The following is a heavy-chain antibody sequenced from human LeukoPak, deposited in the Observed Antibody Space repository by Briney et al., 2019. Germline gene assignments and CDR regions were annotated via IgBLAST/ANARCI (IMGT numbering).Heavy chain of an antibody. Sequence: GGSLRLSCAASGFTFSSYWMSWVRQAPGKGLEWVANIKQDRSEKYYVDSVKGRFTISRDNAKNSLYLQMNSLRAEDTAVYYCARGTFGGTTAYDYWGQGTLVTVSS. CDR1: GFTFSSYW. D-gene: IGHD1-1*01. CDR3: ARGTFGGTTAYDY. CDR2: IKQDRSEK. V-gene: IGHV3-7*01. J-gene: IGHJ4*02.